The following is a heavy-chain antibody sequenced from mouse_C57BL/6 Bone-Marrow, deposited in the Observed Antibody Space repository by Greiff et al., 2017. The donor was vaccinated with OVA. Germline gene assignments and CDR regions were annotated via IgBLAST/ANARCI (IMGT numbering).Heavy chain of an antibody. CDR3: ARRMTAVVATFYWYFDV. J-gene: IGHJ1*03. CDR2: INPNNGGT. V-gene: IGHV1-22*01. D-gene: IGHD1-1*01. Sequence: VQLKQSGPELLKPGASVKMSCKASGYTFTDYNMHWVKQSHGKSLGWIGYINPNNGGTSYNQKFKGKATLTVHKSSSTVYMELRRLRSEESAVYYCARRMTAVVATFYWYFDVWGTGTTVTVSS. CDR1: GYTFTDYN.